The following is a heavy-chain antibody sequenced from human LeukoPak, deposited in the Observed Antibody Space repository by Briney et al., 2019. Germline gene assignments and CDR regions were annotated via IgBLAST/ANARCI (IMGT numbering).Heavy chain of an antibody. Sequence: ASVKVSCKASGYTFTGYYMHWVRQAPGQGLEWMGRINPNSGGTNYAQKFQGRVTMTRDTSNSTAYMELSRLRSDDTAVYYCATPTYYYDSSGYQHWGQGTLVTVSS. D-gene: IGHD3-22*01. CDR1: GYTFTGYY. CDR3: ATPTYYYDSSGYQH. J-gene: IGHJ1*01. V-gene: IGHV1-2*06. CDR2: INPNSGGT.